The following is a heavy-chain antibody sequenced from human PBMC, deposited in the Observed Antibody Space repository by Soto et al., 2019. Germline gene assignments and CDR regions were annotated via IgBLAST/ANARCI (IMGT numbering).Heavy chain of an antibody. CDR1: GYSFSSYW. CDR2: IYPGDSDT. Sequence: GESLRISCKGSGYSFSSYWIGWGLQMPGKGLEWMGIIYPGDSDTRYSPSFQGQVTISADKSISTAYLQWSSLKASDTAMYYCARQRGFNETYDFWRGYYNRIDYYGMDGWGQGTTVTVSS. V-gene: IGHV5-51*01. CDR3: ARQRGFNETYDFWRGYYNRIDYYGMDG. D-gene: IGHD3-3*01. J-gene: IGHJ6*02.